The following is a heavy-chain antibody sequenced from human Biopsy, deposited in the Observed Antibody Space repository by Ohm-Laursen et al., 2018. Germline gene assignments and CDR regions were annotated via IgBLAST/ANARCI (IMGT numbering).Heavy chain of an antibody. Sequence: SETLSLTCTVSGGSISNNNYYWGWIRQPPGKGLEWIGSIFYRGSTHYKPSLKSRVNISVDTSKNQFSMKLNSVTAADTALYYCARGLSSGWYGYFDVWGRGTLVTVSS. J-gene: IGHJ2*01. CDR3: ARGLSSGWYGYFDV. CDR2: IFYRGST. D-gene: IGHD6-19*01. CDR1: GGSISNNNYY. V-gene: IGHV4-39*01.